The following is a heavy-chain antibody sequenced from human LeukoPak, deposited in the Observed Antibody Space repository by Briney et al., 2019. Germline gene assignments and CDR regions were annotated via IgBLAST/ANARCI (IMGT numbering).Heavy chain of an antibody. J-gene: IGHJ6*02. CDR3: ARGSYSNYKNYYYGMDV. D-gene: IGHD4-11*01. Sequence: SETLSLTCTVSGGSISSSSYYWGWIRQPPGKGLEWIGSIYYSGSTYYNPSLKSRVTISVDTSKNQFSLKLSSVTAADTAVYYCARGSYSNYKNYYYGMDVWGQGTTVTVSS. CDR1: GGSISSSSYY. V-gene: IGHV4-39*01. CDR2: IYYSGST.